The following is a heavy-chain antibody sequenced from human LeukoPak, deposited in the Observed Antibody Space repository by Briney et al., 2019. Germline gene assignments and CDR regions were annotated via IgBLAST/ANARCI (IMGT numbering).Heavy chain of an antibody. J-gene: IGHJ4*02. V-gene: IGHV3-21*01. CDR1: GFTFSTYS. CDR3: ARDRESSSWFDY. D-gene: IGHD6-13*01. CDR2: ISSSSSYI. Sequence: GGSLRLSXAASGFTFSTYSMNWVRQAPGKGLEWVSSISSSSSYIYYADSVKGRFTISRDNAKNSPYLQMNSLRAEDTAVYYCARDRESSSWFDYWGQGTLVTVSS.